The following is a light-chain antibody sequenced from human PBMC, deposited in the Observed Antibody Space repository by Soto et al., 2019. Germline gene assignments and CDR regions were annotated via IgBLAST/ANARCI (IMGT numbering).Light chain of an antibody. CDR3: QQRSNWPST. J-gene: IGKJ4*01. CDR2: DAS. CDR1: QSVSSY. Sequence: EIVLTQSPATLSLSPGERATLSCRASQSVSSYLAWYQQKPGQAPRLLIYDASNRATGIPARFSGSGSGTDFTLTISSLEPAEFAVYYCQQRSNWPSTFGGGTKVELK. V-gene: IGKV3-11*01.